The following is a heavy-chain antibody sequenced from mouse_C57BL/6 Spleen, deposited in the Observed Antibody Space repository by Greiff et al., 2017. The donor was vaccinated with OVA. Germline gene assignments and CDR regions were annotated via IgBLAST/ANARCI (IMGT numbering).Heavy chain of an antibody. J-gene: IGHJ2*01. Sequence: EVKLVESGGDLVKPGGSLKLSCAASGFTFSSYGMSWVRQTPDKRLEWVATISSGGSYTYYPDSVKGRFTISRDNAKNTLYLQMSSLKSEDTAMYYCAGYENYFDYWGQGTTLTVSS. V-gene: IGHV5-6*01. D-gene: IGHD2-2*01. CDR2: ISSGGSYT. CDR1: GFTFSSYG. CDR3: AGYENYFDY.